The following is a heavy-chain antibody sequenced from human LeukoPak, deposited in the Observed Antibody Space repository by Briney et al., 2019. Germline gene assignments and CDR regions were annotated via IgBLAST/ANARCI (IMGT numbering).Heavy chain of an antibody. CDR2: IYYSGST. CDR3: ARGGPPYYYDSSGYLDY. D-gene: IGHD3-22*01. CDR1: GGSISSYY. Sequence: NSSETLSLTCTASGGSISSYYWSWIRQPPGKGLEWIGYIYYSGSTNYNPSLKSRVTISVDTSKNQFSLKLSSVTAADTAVYYCARGGPPYYYDSSGYLDYWGQGTLVTVSS. J-gene: IGHJ4*02. V-gene: IGHV4-59*01.